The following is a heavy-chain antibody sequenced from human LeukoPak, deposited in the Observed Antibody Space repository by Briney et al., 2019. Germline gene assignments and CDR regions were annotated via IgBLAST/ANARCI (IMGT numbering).Heavy chain of an antibody. V-gene: IGHV3-11*06. J-gene: IGHJ4*02. CDR3: ARAPYYDILTGYYNSFEY. D-gene: IGHD3-9*01. Sequence: SVRGRFTISRDNAKNSLYLQMNSLSADDTAVYYCARAPYYDILTGYYNSFEYWGQGTLVTVSS.